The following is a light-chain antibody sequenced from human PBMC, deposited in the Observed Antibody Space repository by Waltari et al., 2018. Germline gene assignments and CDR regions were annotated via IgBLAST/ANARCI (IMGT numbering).Light chain of an antibody. J-gene: IGLJ2*01. CDR1: SSDVGGYNY. CDR2: DVS. CDR3: SSYTSSSTQV. V-gene: IGLV2-14*03. Sequence: QSALTQPASVSGSPGQSITISCTGTSSDVGGYNYVSWYQQHTGKAPKLMIYDVSNRPSGVSNRFSGSKSGTTASLTISWLQAEDEADYYCSSYTSSSTQVFGGGTKLTVL.